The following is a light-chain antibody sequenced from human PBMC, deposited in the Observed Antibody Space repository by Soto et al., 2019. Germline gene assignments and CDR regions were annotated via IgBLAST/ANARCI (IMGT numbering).Light chain of an antibody. CDR3: QQRSTWPRT. CDR2: DAS. V-gene: IGKV3-11*01. CDR1: QSVSSY. J-gene: IGKJ1*01. Sequence: EIVLTQSPATLSSSPGERATLSCRASQSVSSYLAWYQQKPGQAPRLLIYDASNRATGIPARFSGSGSGTDFTLTISSLEPEDFAVYYCQQRSTWPRTFGQGTKVEI.